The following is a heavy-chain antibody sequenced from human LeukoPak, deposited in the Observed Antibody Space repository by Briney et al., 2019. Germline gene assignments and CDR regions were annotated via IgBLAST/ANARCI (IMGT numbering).Heavy chain of an antibody. CDR1: GFTFSNAW. CDR2: IKSKTDGGTT. V-gene: IGHV3-15*01. D-gene: IGHD4-17*01. CDR3: TTDTVTTGRRPVDI. Sequence: PGGSLRLSCAASGFTFSNAWMSWVRQAPGKGLEWVGRIKSKTDGGTTDYAAPVKGRFTISRDDSKNTLYLQMNSLKTEDTAVYYCTTDTVTTGRRPVDIWGQGTMVTVSS. J-gene: IGHJ3*02.